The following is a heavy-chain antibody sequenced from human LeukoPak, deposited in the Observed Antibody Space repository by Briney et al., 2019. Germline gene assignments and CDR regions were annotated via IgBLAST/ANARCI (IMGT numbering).Heavy chain of an antibody. V-gene: IGHV3-48*03. D-gene: IGHD2/OR15-2a*01. Sequence: GGSLRLSCAASGFTFSSYEMNWVRQAPGKGLEWVSYISSSGSTIYYADSVKGRFTISRDNAKNSLYLQMNSLRAEDTAVYYCATHEYGYWDYWGQGTLVTVSS. CDR3: ATHEYGYWDY. CDR1: GFTFSSYE. J-gene: IGHJ4*02. CDR2: ISSSGSTI.